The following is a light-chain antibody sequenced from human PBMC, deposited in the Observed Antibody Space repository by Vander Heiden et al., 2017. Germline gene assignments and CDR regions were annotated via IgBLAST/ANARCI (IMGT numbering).Light chain of an antibody. CDR3: QHLNSYS. CDR2: VTS. V-gene: IGKV1-9*01. CDR1: QGISNS. J-gene: IGKJ5*01. Sequence: DIQLTQSPSFLSASIGDRVIITCRASQGISNSLAWYQQSPGRAPKLLIYVTSNLHSGVPSRFSGSGSGTEFTLTISSLQPEDFATYYCQHLNSYSFGQGTRLE.